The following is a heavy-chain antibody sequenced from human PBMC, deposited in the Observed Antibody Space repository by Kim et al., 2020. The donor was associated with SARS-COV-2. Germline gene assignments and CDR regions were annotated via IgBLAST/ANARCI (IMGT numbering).Heavy chain of an antibody. CDR1: GFTFSSYW. CDR3: ARARVGQLWRPGVAFDI. Sequence: GGSLRLSCAASGFTFSSYWMSWVRQAPGKGLEWVANINQGGSGTYYVDSVKGRFTISRDNAKNSLYLQMNSLRAEDTAVYYCARARVGQLWRPGVAFDIWGQWTLVTVSS. J-gene: IGHJ3*02. CDR2: INQGGSGT. V-gene: IGHV3-7*01. D-gene: IGHD5-18*01.